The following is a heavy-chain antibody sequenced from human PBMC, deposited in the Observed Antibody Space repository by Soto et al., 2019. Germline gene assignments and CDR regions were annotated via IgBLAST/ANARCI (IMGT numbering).Heavy chain of an antibody. CDR2: ISGNSGDT. CDR3: ARMVGGSNIDDYHYIDV. D-gene: IGHD3-10*01. J-gene: IGHJ6*03. V-gene: IGHV1-18*01. Sequence: QVQLVQSGAEVKKPGASVKVSCKASGYSFTSHGISWVRQAPGQGLEWMGWISGNSGDTNYAQKLQGRVTVTTDTSTSTAYMEQRSLRSEDKAVDYFARMVGGSNIDDYHYIDVCGKGTTVTVSS. CDR1: GYSFTSHG.